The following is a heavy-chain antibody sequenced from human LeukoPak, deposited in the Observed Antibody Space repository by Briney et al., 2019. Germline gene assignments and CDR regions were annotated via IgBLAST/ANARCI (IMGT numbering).Heavy chain of an antibody. Sequence: PSETLSLTCAVYGGSFSGYYWSWIRQPPGKGLEWIGEINHSGSTNYNPSLKSRVTISVDTSKNQFSLKLSSVTAADTAVYYCARGNGPSMVRGRGYYYGMDVWGQGTTVTVS. D-gene: IGHD3-10*01. CDR1: GGSFSGYY. CDR3: ARGNGPSMVRGRGYYYGMDV. J-gene: IGHJ6*02. V-gene: IGHV4-34*01. CDR2: INHSGST.